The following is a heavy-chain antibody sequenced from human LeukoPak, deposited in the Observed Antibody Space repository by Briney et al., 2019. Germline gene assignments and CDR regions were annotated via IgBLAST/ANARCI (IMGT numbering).Heavy chain of an antibody. J-gene: IGHJ6*03. CDR1: GGTFSSYA. CDR3: ARDKGPATASYYYYYMDV. V-gene: IGHV1-69*05. Sequence: SVKASCKASGGTFSSYAISWVRQAPGQGLEWMGGIIPIFGTANYAQKFQGRVTITTDESTSTAYMELSSLRSEDTAVYYCARDKGPATASYYYYYMDVWGKGTTVTVSS. CDR2: IIPIFGTA. D-gene: IGHD2-21*02.